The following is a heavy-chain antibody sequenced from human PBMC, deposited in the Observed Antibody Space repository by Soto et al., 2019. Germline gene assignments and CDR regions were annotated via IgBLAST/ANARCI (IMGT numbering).Heavy chain of an antibody. CDR3: ARELTGTTVTLNWFDP. V-gene: IGHV4-59*01. Sequence: SETLSLTCTVSGGSISSYYWSWIRQPPGKGLEWIGYIYYSGSTNYNPSLKSRVTISVDTSKNQFSLKLSSVTAADTAVYYCARELTGTTVTLNWFDPWGQGTLVTVSS. CDR2: IYYSGST. CDR1: GGSISSYY. J-gene: IGHJ5*02. D-gene: IGHD4-4*01.